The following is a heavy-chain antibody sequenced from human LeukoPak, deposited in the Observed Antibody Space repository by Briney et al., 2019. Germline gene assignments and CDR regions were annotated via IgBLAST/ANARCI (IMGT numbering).Heavy chain of an antibody. J-gene: IGHJ4*02. Sequence: SVKVSCKASGGTFSSYAISWVLQAPGQGLEWMGGIIPIFGTANYAQKFQGRVTITADESTSTAYMELSSLRSEDTAVYYCARDRGDGYNFEYWGQGTLVTVSS. V-gene: IGHV1-69*01. CDR3: ARDRGDGYNFEY. CDR1: GGTFSSYA. CDR2: IIPIFGTA. D-gene: IGHD5-24*01.